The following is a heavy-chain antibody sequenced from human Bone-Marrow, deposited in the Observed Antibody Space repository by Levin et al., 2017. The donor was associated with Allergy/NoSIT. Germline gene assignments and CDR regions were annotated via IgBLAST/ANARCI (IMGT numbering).Heavy chain of an antibody. CDR1: GGSITGYY. V-gene: IGHV4-59*01. D-gene: IGHD3-10*01. CDR2: ITDGGTT. J-gene: IGHJ5*02. CDR3: ARDAEGSGRYLRFDP. Sequence: SQTLSLTCTVSGGSITGYYWSWLRKPPGKTLEWIGYITDGGTTNYNPSLRSRVTISLDPSRNQFFLNIYSVTAADTAMYYCARDAEGSGRYLRFDPWGQGTLVTVSS.